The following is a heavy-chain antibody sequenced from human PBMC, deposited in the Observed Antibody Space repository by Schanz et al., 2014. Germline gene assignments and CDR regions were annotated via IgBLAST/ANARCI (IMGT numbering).Heavy chain of an antibody. J-gene: IGHJ4*02. D-gene: IGHD1-1*01. CDR3: AKIERNED. CDR1: EFTFSTDA. CDR2: ISGGGGTT. V-gene: IGHV3-23*04. Sequence: VQLVESGGGVVQPGRSLRLSCAASEFTFSTDAMTWVRQAPGKGLEWVSAISGGGGTTYYTDSVKGRFTISRDNSKNTLYLQMNSLRPEDTAVYFCAKIERNEDWGQGTLVTVSS.